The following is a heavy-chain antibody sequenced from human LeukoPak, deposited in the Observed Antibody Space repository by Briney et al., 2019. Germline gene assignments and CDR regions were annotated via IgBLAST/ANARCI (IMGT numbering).Heavy chain of an antibody. D-gene: IGHD3-22*01. J-gene: IGHJ4*02. CDR1: GFTFSDYY. CDR2: ISSSGSII. CDR3: ARGVLDYYDNSGYYY. V-gene: IGHV3-11*04. Sequence: GGSLRLSCAASGFTFSDYYMNWIRQAPGKGLEWVSYISSSGSIIYYADSVKGRFTISRDNAKNSLYLQMNSLRAEDTAVYYYARGVLDYYDNSGYYYWGQGTLVTVSS.